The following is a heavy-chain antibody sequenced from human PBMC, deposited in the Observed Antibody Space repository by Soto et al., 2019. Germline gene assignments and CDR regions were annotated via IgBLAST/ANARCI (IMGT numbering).Heavy chain of an antibody. CDR1: GFTFSSYA. CDR2: ISGDGSST. D-gene: IGHD3-3*01. J-gene: IGHJ4*02. CDR3: ARPTIFGVVITYFDY. Sequence: GGSLRLSCAASGFTFSSYAMSWVRQAPGKGLEWVSAISGDGSSTYFADSVKGRFTISRDNSKNTLYLQMNSLRAEDTAVYYCARPTIFGVVITYFDYWGQGTLVTVSS. V-gene: IGHV3-23*01.